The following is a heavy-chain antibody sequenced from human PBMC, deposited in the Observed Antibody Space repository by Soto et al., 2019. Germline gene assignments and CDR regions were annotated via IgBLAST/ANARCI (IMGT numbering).Heavy chain of an antibody. V-gene: IGHV3-23*05. CDR1: GFTFSRYA. D-gene: IGHD3-22*01. CDR2: IESSASST. J-gene: IGHJ5*01. CDR3: IRPSGYPDS. Sequence: GGSLRLSCAASGFTFSRYAMSWVRQAQGKGLVWVSGIESSASSTYYADSVRGRFTISRDDAKNTLYLQMNSLIAEDTAVYYYIRPSGYPDSWGRGTLVTVSS.